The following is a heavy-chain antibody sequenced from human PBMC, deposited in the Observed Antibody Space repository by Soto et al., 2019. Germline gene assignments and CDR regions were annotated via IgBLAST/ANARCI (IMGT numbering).Heavy chain of an antibody. D-gene: IGHD6-13*01. J-gene: IGHJ3*02. Sequence: DSVKVSCKASGYTFTSYDINWVRQATGQGLEWMGWMNPNSGNTGYAQKFQGRVTMTRNTYISTAYMELSSLGSEDTAVYYCARDSNDHAPRGAFDIWGQVTMVTVS. CDR2: MNPNSGNT. V-gene: IGHV1-8*01. CDR3: ARDSNDHAPRGAFDI. CDR1: GYTFTSYD.